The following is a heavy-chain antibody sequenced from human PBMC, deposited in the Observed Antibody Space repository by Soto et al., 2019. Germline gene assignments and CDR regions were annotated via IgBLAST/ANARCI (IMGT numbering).Heavy chain of an antibody. Sequence: PGGSLRLSCAASGFTVSSNYMSWVRQAPGKGLEWVSVIYSGGSTYYADSVKGRFTISRDNSKNTLYLQMNSPRAEDTAVYYCARAAYSSGWGDAFDIWGQGTMVTVSS. CDR1: GFTVSSNY. CDR2: IYSGGST. V-gene: IGHV3-66*01. J-gene: IGHJ3*02. CDR3: ARAAYSSGWGDAFDI. D-gene: IGHD6-19*01.